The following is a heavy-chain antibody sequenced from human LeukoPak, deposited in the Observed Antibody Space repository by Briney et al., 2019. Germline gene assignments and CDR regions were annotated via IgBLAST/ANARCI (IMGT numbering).Heavy chain of an antibody. CDR3: ASYSGSNKCFDY. Sequence: PSETLSLTCTVSGGSISSGSYYWSWIRQPARKGLEWIGRIYTSGSTNYNPSLKSRVTISVDTSKNQFSLKLSSVTAADTAVYYCASYSGSNKCFDYWGQGTLVTVSS. V-gene: IGHV4-61*02. D-gene: IGHD5-12*01. CDR1: GGSISSGSYY. CDR2: IYTSGST. J-gene: IGHJ4*02.